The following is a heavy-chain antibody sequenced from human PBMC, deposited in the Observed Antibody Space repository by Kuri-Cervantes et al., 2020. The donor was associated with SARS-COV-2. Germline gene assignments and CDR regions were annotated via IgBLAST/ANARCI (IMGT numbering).Heavy chain of an antibody. CDR2: VFYNGAT. CDR1: GDSITNYY. Sequence: SDTLSLTCTVPGDSITNYYLTWIRQPPGKGLEWIGYVFYNGATAYNPSLKSRVTMSLDTSKNQISPRLSSVTAADTAVYYCSGRVDFSSVDYWGQGTLVTVSS. D-gene: IGHD3/OR15-3a*01. V-gene: IGHV4-59*01. J-gene: IGHJ4*02. CDR3: SGRVDFSSVDY.